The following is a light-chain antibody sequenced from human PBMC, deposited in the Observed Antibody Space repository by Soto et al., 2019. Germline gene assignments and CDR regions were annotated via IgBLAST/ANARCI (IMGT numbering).Light chain of an antibody. CDR2: DAS. J-gene: IGKJ4*01. CDR1: QNVGTY. V-gene: IGKV3-11*01. CDR3: QQCFNWPLT. Sequence: VLTQSPATLPLSPGDRATLSCRASQNVGTYLAWYQQKPGQVPRLLIYDASNRATGIPARFSGSGSGTDFTLTISSLEPEDFAVYYCQQCFNWPLTFGGGTKVDIK.